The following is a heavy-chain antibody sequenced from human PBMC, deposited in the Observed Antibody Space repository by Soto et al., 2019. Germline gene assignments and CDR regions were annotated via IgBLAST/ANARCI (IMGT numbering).Heavy chain of an antibody. CDR3: AKVMEDCGGDCAYYFDY. Sequence: GGSLRLSCAASGFTFSSYAMSWVRQAPGKGLEWVSAISGSGGSTYYADSVKGRFTISRDNSKNTLYLQMNSLRAEDTAVYYCAKVMEDCGGDCAYYFDYWGQGTLVTVSS. D-gene: IGHD2-21*01. CDR1: GFTFSSYA. CDR2: ISGSGGST. J-gene: IGHJ4*02. V-gene: IGHV3-23*01.